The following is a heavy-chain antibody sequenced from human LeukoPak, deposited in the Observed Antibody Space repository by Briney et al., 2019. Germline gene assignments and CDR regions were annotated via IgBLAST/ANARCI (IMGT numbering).Heavy chain of an antibody. CDR3: ARDLTGYYYYYGMDV. V-gene: IGHV3-33*01. J-gene: IGHJ6*02. CDR2: IWYDGSNK. D-gene: IGHD7-27*01. Sequence: GRSLRLSSAASGFTFSSYGMHWVRQAPGKGLEWVAVIWYDGSNKYYADSVKGRFTISRDNSKNTLYLQMNSLRAEDTAVYYCARDLTGYYYYYGMDVWGQGTTVTVSS. CDR1: GFTFSSYG.